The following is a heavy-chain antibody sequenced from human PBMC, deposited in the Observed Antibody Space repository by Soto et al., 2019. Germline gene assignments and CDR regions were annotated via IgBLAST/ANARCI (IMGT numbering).Heavy chain of an antibody. D-gene: IGHD3-22*01. J-gene: IGHJ4*02. Sequence: HPGGSLRLSCAASGFSFNIFAMNWVRQAPGQGLEWVSGISGGGGSTYYADSVKGRFTISRDNSNNTLYLQMNSLRAEDTAVYYCAKDPTSYDSSAQFDSWGQGSLVTGSS. CDR2: ISGGGGST. V-gene: IGHV3-23*01. CDR3: AKDPTSYDSSAQFDS. CDR1: GFSFNIFA.